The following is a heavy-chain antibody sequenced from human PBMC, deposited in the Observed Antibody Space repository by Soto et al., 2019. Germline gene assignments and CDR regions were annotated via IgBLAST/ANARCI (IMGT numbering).Heavy chain of an antibody. CDR1: GYTFTGYY. CDR2: INPNSGGT. Sequence: ASVKVSCKASGYTFTGYYMHWVRQAPGQGLEWMGWINPNSGGTNYAQKFQGWVTMTRDTSISTAYMELSRLRSDDTAVYYCARHQYDYGDYGYYYYYMDVWGKGTTVTVSS. J-gene: IGHJ6*03. D-gene: IGHD4-17*01. V-gene: IGHV1-2*04. CDR3: ARHQYDYGDYGYYYYYMDV.